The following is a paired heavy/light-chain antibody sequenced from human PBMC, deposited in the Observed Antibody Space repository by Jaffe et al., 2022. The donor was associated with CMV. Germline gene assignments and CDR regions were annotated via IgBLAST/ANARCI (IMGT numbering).Light chain of an antibody. V-gene: IGLV1-44*01. J-gene: IGLJ2*01. Sequence: QSVLTQPPSASGTPGQRVTISCSGSSSNIGSNTVNWYQQLPGTAPKLLIYSNNQRPSGVPDRFSGSKSGTSASLAISGLQSEDEADYYCAAWDDSLNGHVVFGGGTKLTVL. CDR1: SSNIGSNT. CDR2: SNN. CDR3: AAWDDSLNGHVV.
Heavy chain of an antibody. CDR1: GGSISSYY. CDR3: ARDSADYYDSSAPRYFDY. Sequence: QVQLQESGPGLVKPSETLSLTCTVSGGSISSYYWSWIRQPAGKGLEWIGRIYTSGSTNYNPSLKSRVTMSVDTSKNQFSLKLSSVTAADTAVYYCARDSADYYDSSAPRYFDYWGQGTLVTVSS. J-gene: IGHJ4*02. V-gene: IGHV4-4*07. CDR2: IYTSGST. D-gene: IGHD3-22*01.